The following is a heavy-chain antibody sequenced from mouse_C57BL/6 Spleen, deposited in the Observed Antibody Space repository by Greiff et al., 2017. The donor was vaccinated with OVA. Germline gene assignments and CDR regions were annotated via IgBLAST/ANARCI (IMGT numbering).Heavy chain of an antibody. CDR1: VYSITSGYY. CDR3: ARGWYYAMDY. CDR2: ISYDGSN. D-gene: IGHD2-3*01. Sequence: EVKLMESGPGLVKPSQSLSLTCSVTVYSITSGYYWNWIRQFPGNKLEWMGYISYDGSNNYNPSLKNRISITRDTSKNQFFLKLNSVTTEDTATYYCARGWYYAMDYWGQGTSVTVSS. J-gene: IGHJ4*01. V-gene: IGHV3-6*01.